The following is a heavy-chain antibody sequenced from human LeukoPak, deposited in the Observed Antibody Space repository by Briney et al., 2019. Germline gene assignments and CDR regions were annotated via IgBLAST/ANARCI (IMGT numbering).Heavy chain of an antibody. CDR3: ARGFVQTGYSSSSYVH. V-gene: IGHV3-72*01. CDR1: GFTFSDHI. Sequence: GGSLRLSCAASGFTFSDHIMDWVRQAPGKGLEWIGRVTNKAHSYTTHYAASVKGRFTASRDDSKRTLYLQMNSLRVEDTALYYCARGFVQTGYSSSSYVHWGQGTLVIVSS. J-gene: IGHJ4*02. CDR2: VTNKAHSYTT. D-gene: IGHD6-13*01.